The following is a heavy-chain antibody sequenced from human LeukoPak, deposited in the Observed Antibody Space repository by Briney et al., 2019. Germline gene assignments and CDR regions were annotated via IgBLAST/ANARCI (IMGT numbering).Heavy chain of an antibody. J-gene: IGHJ4*02. V-gene: IGHV3-74*03. D-gene: IGHD2-21*01. Sequence: GGSLRLSCAVSGFTVSRNYMSWVRQAPGRGLEWVSRIDERGSNAMYADSVKGRFSISRDNAKNTVNLQMNSLRAEDTGVYYCIRDEALWRLDYWGQGTLVTVSS. CDR3: IRDEALWRLDY. CDR2: IDERGSNA. CDR1: GFTVSRNY.